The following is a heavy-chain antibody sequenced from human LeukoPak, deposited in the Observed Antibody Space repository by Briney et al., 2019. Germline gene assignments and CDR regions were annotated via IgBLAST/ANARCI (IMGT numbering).Heavy chain of an antibody. CDR2: IYYSGST. CDR3: ARGPMVRGTDY. V-gene: IGHV4-59*08. Sequence: PSETLFLTCTVSGGSISSYYWSWIRQPPGKGLEWIGYIYYSGSTNYNPSLKSRVTISVDTSKNQFSLKLSSVTAADTAVYYCARGPMVRGTDYWGQGTLVTVSS. D-gene: IGHD3-10*01. CDR1: GGSISSYY. J-gene: IGHJ4*02.